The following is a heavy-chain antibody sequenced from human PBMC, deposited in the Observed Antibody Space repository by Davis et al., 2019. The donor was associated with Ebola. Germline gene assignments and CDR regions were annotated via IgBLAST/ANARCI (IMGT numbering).Heavy chain of an antibody. J-gene: IGHJ6*02. CDR2: ISASGITI. CDR1: GFTFSSYW. D-gene: IGHD2-2*01. Sequence: GESLKISCAASGFTFSSYWMSWVRRAPGKGLEWISYISASGITIYYADSVKGRLTISRDNSKNTLYLQMNSLRAEDTAVYYCARDLGCSSTSCYYREVDYYYYGMDVWGQGTTVTVSS. CDR3: ARDLGCSSTSCYYREVDYYYYGMDV. V-gene: IGHV3-48*01.